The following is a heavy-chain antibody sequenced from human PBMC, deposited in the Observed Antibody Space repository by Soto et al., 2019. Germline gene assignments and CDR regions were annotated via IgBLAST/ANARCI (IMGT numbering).Heavy chain of an antibody. J-gene: IGHJ4*02. CDR2: INHSGST. V-gene: IGHV4-34*01. CDR3: ARGSRVRGVITQ. D-gene: IGHD3-10*01. CDR1: YGSFIGYY. Sequence: KSSETLALTCAVYYGSFIGYYWNWIRQPPGKGLEWIGEINHSGSTNYNPSLKSRVTILVDTSKNQFSLKLNSVTAADTAVYYCARGSRVRGVITQWGQGTLVTVSS.